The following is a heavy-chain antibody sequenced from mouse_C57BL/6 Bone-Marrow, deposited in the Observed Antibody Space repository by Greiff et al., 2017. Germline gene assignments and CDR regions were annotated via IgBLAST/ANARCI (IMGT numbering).Heavy chain of an antibody. V-gene: IGHV1-63*01. CDR1: GYTFTNYW. CDR2: IYPGGGYT. D-gene: IGHD3-1*01. Sequence: QVQLQQSGAELVRPGTSVKMSCKASGYTFTNYWIGWAKQRPGHGLEWIGDIYPGGGYTNYNAKFKGKATLTADKSSSTAYMQFSSLTSEDSAIYYCARGLRTRYFDVWGTGTTVTVSS. J-gene: IGHJ1*03. CDR3: ARGLRTRYFDV.